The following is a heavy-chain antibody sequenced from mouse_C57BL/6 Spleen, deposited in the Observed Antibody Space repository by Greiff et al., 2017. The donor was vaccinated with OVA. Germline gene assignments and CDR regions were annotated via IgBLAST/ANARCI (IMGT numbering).Heavy chain of an antibody. Sequence: QVQLQQPGAELVRPGTSVKLSCKASGYTFTSYWMHWVKQRPGQGLEWIGVIDPSDSYTNYNQKFKGKATLTVDTSSSTAYMQLSSLTSEDSAVYYCARNYDGSNWYFDVWGTGTTVTVSS. V-gene: IGHV1-59*01. J-gene: IGHJ1*03. CDR3: ARNYDGSNWYFDV. D-gene: IGHD2-3*01. CDR2: IDPSDSYT. CDR1: GYTFTSYW.